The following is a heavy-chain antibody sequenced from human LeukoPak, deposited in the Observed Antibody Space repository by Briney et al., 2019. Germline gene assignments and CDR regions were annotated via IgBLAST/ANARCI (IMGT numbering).Heavy chain of an antibody. CDR1: GFTFSGYS. J-gene: IGHJ3*02. Sequence: PGGSPRLSCAASGFTFSGYSMNWVRQAPGKGLEWVSLISGDGGRTHYADSVKGRFTISRDNSKNSLYLQMNSLRTEDTAFYYCAKAYYDYVWGSYRYFCAFDIWGQGTMVTVTS. CDR2: ISGDGGRT. D-gene: IGHD3-16*02. CDR3: AKAYYDYVWGSYRYFCAFDI. V-gene: IGHV3-43*02.